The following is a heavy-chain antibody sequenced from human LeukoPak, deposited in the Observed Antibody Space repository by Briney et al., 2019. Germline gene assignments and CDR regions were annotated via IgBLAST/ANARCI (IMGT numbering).Heavy chain of an antibody. CDR2: IYYSGST. CDR1: GGSISSSSYY. V-gene: IGHV4-39*07. CDR3: ARDPRGWYFDY. D-gene: IGHD2-15*01. J-gene: IGHJ4*02. Sequence: SETLSLTCTVSGGSISSSSYYWGWIRQLPGKGLERIGSIYYSGSTYYSPSLKSRVTISVDTSKNQFSLKLSSVTAADTAVYYCARDPRGWYFDYWGQGTLVTVSS.